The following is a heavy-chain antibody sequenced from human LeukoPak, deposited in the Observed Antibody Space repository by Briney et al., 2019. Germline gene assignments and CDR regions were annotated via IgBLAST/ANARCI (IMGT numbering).Heavy chain of an antibody. D-gene: IGHD6-13*01. CDR1: GFSFANYW. J-gene: IGHJ4*02. V-gene: IGHV5-51*01. Sequence: GESLKISCKGSGFSFANYWIAWVRQMPGEGLEWMRIMNPANSDSRYSPSFQGQVTFSADKSISTAYLQWSSLKASDSAMYYCARRIAATGREFDYWGQGTLVTVSS. CDR2: MNPANSDS. CDR3: ARRIAATGREFDY.